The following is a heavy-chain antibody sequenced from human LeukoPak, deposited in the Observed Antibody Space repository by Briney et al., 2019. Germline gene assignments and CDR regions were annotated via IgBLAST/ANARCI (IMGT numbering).Heavy chain of an antibody. CDR2: INPNSGGT. D-gene: IGHD3-9*01. J-gene: IGHJ6*02. CDR1: GYTFTGYY. CDR3: ASYDILTGKYGMDV. V-gene: IGHV1-2*02. Sequence: AASVKVSCKASGYTFTGYYMHWVRQAPGQGLEWMGWINPNSGGTNYAQKFQGRVTMTRDTSISTAYMELSRLRSDDTAVYYCASYDILTGKYGMDVWGQGTTVTVSS.